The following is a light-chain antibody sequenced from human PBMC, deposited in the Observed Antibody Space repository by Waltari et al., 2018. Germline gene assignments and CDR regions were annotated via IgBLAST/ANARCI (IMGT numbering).Light chain of an antibody. CDR2: EVN. CDR1: SSDVGGYNY. Sequence: QSALTQPPSASGSPGQSVTISCTGTSSDVGGYNYVSWYQHNPGKAPKLMISEVNKRPAGVPDRFSGDRSGNTASLTVSGLQADDEADYYCTSYAGSHNWVFGGGTKLTVL. V-gene: IGLV2-8*01. J-gene: IGLJ2*01. CDR3: TSYAGSHNWV.